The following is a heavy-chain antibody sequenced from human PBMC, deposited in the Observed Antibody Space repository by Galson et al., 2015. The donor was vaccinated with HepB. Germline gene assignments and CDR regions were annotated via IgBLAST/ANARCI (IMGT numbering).Heavy chain of an antibody. J-gene: IGHJ4*02. Sequence: SLRLSCAASGFTFSSYGMHWVRQAPGKGLEWVAVISYDGSNKYYADSVKGRFTISRDNSKNTLYLQMNSLRAEDTAVYYCAKDGWGDWGQGTLVTVSS. CDR1: GFTFSSYG. V-gene: IGHV3-30*18. CDR3: AKDGWGD. CDR2: ISYDGSNK. D-gene: IGHD6-19*01.